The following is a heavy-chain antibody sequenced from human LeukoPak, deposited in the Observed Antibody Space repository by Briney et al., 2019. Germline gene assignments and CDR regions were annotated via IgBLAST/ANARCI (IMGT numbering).Heavy chain of an antibody. V-gene: IGHV3-48*04. J-gene: IGHJ4*02. CDR1: GFTFSSYS. CDR3: ARRGSWYGGLDY. Sequence: GGSLTLSCAASGFTFSSYSMNWVRQAPGKGLEWLSYISYNSGTYYADSVKGRFTVSKDNGKNSLYMQMNSLRAEDTAMYYCARRGSWYGGLDYWGQGTLVTVSS. D-gene: IGHD6-13*01. CDR2: ISYNSGT.